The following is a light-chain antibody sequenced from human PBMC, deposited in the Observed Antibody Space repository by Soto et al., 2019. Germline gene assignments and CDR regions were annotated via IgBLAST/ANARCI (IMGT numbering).Light chain of an antibody. CDR1: SGHSNYA. CDR3: QTWGTGIQV. CDR2: INSDGSH. V-gene: IGLV4-69*01. Sequence: QLVLTQSPSASASLGASVKVTCTLSSGHSNYAIAWHQQQPEKGPRYLMKINSDGSHSKGDGIPDRFSGSRSGAERYLTISSLQSEDEADYYCQTWGTGIQVFGGGTKLTVL. J-gene: IGLJ2*01.